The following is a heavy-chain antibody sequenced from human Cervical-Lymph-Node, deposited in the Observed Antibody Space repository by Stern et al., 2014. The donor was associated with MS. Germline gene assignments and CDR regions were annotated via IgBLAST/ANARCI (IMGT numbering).Heavy chain of an antibody. V-gene: IGHV4-30-4*01. CDR3: ARVPDYGDAFFDY. J-gene: IGHJ4*02. D-gene: IGHD4-17*01. CDR2: IHYRGGT. CDR1: GGSISSGDNY. Sequence: VQLEESGPGLVKPSQTLSLTCTVSGGSISSGDNYWSWIRQPPGKGPEWIGSIHYRGGTYFNPSLKSRATTSAETSKNQFSLKLNSMTAADTAVYYCARVPDYGDAFFDYWGQGILVTVSS.